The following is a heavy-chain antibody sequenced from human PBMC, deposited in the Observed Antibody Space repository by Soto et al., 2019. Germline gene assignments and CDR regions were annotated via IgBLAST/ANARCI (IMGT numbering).Heavy chain of an antibody. J-gene: IGHJ5*02. CDR3: ARLAGSGSYYWFDP. V-gene: IGHV4-39*01. Sequence: SETLSLTSTVSGGSISSSSYYWGWIRQPPGKGLEWIGSIYYSGSTYYNPSLKSRVTISVDTSKNQFSLKLSSVTAADTAVYYCARLAGSGSYYWFDPWGQGTLVTVSS. D-gene: IGHD1-26*01. CDR2: IYYSGST. CDR1: GGSISSSSYY.